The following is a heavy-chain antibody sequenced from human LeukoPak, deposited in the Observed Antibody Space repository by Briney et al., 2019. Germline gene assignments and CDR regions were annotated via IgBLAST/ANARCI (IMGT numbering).Heavy chain of an antibody. CDR2: INNDGSSI. Sequence: GGSLRLSCAASGLTFNRDWMHWVRQVPGKGLVWVSRINNDGSSIRYADSVKGRFTISRDNTRNTLYLQMSSLGADDTGVHYCARDYDWSIDQWGQGTLVTVSS. D-gene: IGHD5-12*01. J-gene: IGHJ5*02. CDR3: ARDYDWSIDQ. V-gene: IGHV3-74*01. CDR1: GLTFNRDW.